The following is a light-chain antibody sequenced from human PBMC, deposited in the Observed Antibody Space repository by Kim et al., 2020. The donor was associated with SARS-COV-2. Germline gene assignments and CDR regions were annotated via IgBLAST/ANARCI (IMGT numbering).Light chain of an antibody. CDR3: QVWDSSHWV. CDR1: TIVTKN. V-gene: IGLV3-9*01. CDR2: RDT. Sequence: SYELTQPLSVSVALGQTARITCGGNTIVTKNVHWYQQKPGQAPVLVMYRDTNRPSGIPERFSGSNSGNTATLTISRAQAGDEADYYCQVWDSSHWVFGGGTQLTVL. J-gene: IGLJ3*02.